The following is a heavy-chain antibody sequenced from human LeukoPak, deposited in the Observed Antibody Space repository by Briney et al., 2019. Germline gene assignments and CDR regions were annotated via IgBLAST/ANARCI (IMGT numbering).Heavy chain of an antibody. J-gene: IGHJ4*02. CDR3: AREGGCSGGSCSAFDY. Sequence: SGTLSLTFAVSGGSISSSNWWNWVRQPPGKGLEWIGEISHSGSTKYNPSLKSRVTMSVDKSNSQFSLRLTSLTAADTAVYYCAREGGCSGGSCSAFDYWGQGILVTVSS. CDR2: ISHSGST. CDR1: GGSISSSNW. D-gene: IGHD2-15*01. V-gene: IGHV4-4*02.